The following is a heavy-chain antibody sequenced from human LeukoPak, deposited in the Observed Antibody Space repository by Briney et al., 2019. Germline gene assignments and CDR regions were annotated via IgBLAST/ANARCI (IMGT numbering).Heavy chain of an antibody. CDR3: ARDGGVAHFDY. CDR1: GYTFTGYY. Sequence: ASVKVSCKASGYTFTGYYMHWVRQAPGQGLEWMGWINPNSGGTNYAQTFQGRVTMTRDTSISTAYMELSRLRSDDTAVYYCARDGGVAHFDYWGQGTLVTVSS. V-gene: IGHV1-2*02. D-gene: IGHD3-16*01. CDR2: INPNSGGT. J-gene: IGHJ4*02.